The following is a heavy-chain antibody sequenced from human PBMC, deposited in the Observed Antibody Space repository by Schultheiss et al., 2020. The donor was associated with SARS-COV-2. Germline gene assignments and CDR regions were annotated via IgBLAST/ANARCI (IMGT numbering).Heavy chain of an antibody. D-gene: IGHD1-26*01. CDR2: ISGGST. CDR1: GFTFSSYT. J-gene: IGHJ3*02. V-gene: IGHV3-38-3*01. Sequence: GGSLRLSCAASGFTFSSYTMNWVRQAPGKGLEWVSSISGGSTYYADSRKGRFTISRDNSKNTLCLQMNSLRTEDTAIYYCVKEGSGSAALFDIWGQGTMVTVSS. CDR3: VKEGSGSAALFDI.